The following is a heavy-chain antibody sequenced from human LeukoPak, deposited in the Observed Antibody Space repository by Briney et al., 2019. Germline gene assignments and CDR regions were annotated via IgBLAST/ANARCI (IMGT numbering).Heavy chain of an antibody. CDR2: ISGNGDST. D-gene: IGHD5-12*01. Sequence: GGSLRLSCAAAGFTFSSYWMHWVRQAPGKGLEWVSSISGNGDSTYYADSVKGRFTISRDNSKDTLYLQMNSLRVDDTAVYYCAGQWLRLGPIDYWGQGTLVSVSS. CDR1: GFTFSSYW. CDR3: AGQWLRLGPIDY. V-gene: IGHV3-23*01. J-gene: IGHJ4*02.